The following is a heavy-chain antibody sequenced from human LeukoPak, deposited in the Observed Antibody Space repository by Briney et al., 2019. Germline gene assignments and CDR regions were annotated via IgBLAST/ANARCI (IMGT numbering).Heavy chain of an antibody. V-gene: IGHV3-23*01. CDR2: ISGSGGST. Sequence: GGSLRLSCAASGFRFSSSNYRMTWVPQAPGKALEWVSVISGSGGSTYYADSVKGRFTISRDNSKNTLYLQMNSLRAEDTAVYYCAKGGSTSCYSSMDVWGKGTTVTVSS. CDR3: AKGGSTSCYSSMDV. D-gene: IGHD2-2*01. J-gene: IGHJ6*03. CDR1: GFRFSSSNYR.